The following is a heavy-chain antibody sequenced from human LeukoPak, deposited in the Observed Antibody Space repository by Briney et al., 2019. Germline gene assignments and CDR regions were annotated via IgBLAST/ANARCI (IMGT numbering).Heavy chain of an antibody. CDR3: SRDLYDSSGFSPDYYYYYYMDV. J-gene: IGHJ6*03. Sequence: ASVKVSCKASGYTFTVYYMHWVRQAPGQGLEWMGWINPNSGGTNYAQKFQGRVTMTRDTSISTAYMELSRLRSDDTAVYYCSRDLYDSSGFSPDYYYYYYMDVWGKGTTVTVSS. D-gene: IGHD3-22*01. CDR2: INPNSGGT. V-gene: IGHV1-2*02. CDR1: GYTFTVYY.